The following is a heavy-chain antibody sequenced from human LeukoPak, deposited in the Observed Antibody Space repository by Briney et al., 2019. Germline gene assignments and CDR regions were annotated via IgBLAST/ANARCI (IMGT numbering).Heavy chain of an antibody. V-gene: IGHV4-39*01. CDR2: IYYSGST. Sequence: SSETLSLTCTVSGGSISSSSYYWGWIRQPPGKGLAWIGSIYYSGSTYYNPSLKSRVTISVDTSKNQFSLKLSSVTAADTAVYYCARLRIEGATIDYWGQGTLVTVSS. J-gene: IGHJ4*02. CDR3: ARLRIEGATIDY. D-gene: IGHD1-26*01. CDR1: GGSISSSSYY.